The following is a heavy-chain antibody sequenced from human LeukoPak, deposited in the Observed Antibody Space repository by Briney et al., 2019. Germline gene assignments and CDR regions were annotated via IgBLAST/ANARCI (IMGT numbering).Heavy chain of an antibody. CDR1: GYTFTSYD. CDR2: MNPNSGNT. J-gene: IGHJ6*03. D-gene: IGHD3-9*01. V-gene: IGHV1-8*01. CDR3: ARGYYDILTGYYQGKHYYYYMDV. Sequence: ALVKVSCKASGYTFTSYDINWVRQATGQGLEWMGWMNPNSGNTGYAQKFQGRVTMTRNTSISTAYMELSSLRSEDTAVYYCARGYYDILTGYYQGKHYYYYMDVWGKGTTVTISS.